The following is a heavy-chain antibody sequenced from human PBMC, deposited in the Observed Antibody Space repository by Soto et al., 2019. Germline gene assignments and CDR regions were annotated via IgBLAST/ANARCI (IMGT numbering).Heavy chain of an antibody. CDR1: GFTFSSYA. Sequence: GGSLRLSCAASGFTFSSYAMSWVRQAPGKGLEWVSAISGSGGSTYYADSVKGRFTISRDNSKNTLYLQMNSLRAEDTAVYYCAKWGSNGMLLAYFDYWGQGTLVTVSS. CDR2: ISGSGGST. D-gene: IGHD3-16*01. J-gene: IGHJ4*02. V-gene: IGHV3-23*01. CDR3: AKWGSNGMLLAYFDY.